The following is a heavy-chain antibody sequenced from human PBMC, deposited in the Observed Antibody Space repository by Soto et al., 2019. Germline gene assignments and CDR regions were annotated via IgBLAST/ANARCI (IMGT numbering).Heavy chain of an antibody. V-gene: IGHV2-5*02. D-gene: IGHD5-18*01. CDR3: ARLPAIYMMFDF. CDR2: IYWDYDK. CDR1: GFSLNTREVG. J-gene: IGHJ4*02. Sequence: SGPTLVTPTQTPTLTCTFSGFSLNTREVGVGCIPQHQRTALELLGIIYWDYDKRYNPLLNKVLTNTKDTSKHQAVLTMTNMDSVDTGSYYCARLPAIYMMFDFWGQGTQVTVSS.